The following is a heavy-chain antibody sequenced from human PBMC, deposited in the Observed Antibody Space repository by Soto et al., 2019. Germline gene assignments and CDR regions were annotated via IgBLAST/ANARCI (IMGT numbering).Heavy chain of an antibody. V-gene: IGHV3-9*01. J-gene: IGHJ6*02. CDR2: INWNSGSI. CDR3: AKDNFRPISSEYSGYDSDYYYGMDV. Sequence: EVQLVESGGGLVQPGRSLRLSCAASGFTFDDYAMHWVRQAPGKGLEWVSGINWNSGSIGYADSVKGRFTISRDNAKNSLYLQMNSLRAEDTALYYCAKDNFRPISSEYSGYDSDYYYGMDVWGQGTTVTVSS. CDR1: GFTFDDYA. D-gene: IGHD5-12*01.